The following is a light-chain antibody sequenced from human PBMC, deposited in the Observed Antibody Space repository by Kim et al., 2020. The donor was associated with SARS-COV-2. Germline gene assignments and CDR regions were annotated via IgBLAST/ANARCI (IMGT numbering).Light chain of an antibody. J-gene: IGKJ4*01. Sequence: MSPGERATLSCRASQSVSSNVAWYQQKPGQAPSLLIYAVSTRATGIPARFSGSASGTDFTLTISSLQSEDFAIYYCQQYNNWPLTFGGGTKVEIK. CDR3: QQYNNWPLT. V-gene: IGKV3-15*01. CDR2: AVS. CDR1: QSVSSN.